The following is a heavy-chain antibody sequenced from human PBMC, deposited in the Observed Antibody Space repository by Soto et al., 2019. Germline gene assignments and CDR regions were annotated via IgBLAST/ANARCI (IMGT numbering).Heavy chain of an antibody. CDR3: AKVLANWNYGNFDF. J-gene: IGHJ4*02. CDR1: GFTFSSYG. D-gene: IGHD1-7*01. V-gene: IGHV3-30*18. Sequence: QVQLVESGGGVVQPGRSLRLSCAASGFTFSSYGMHWVRQAPGKGLEWVAAVSYGGSNKFYADSVKGRFTISRDNSENTLYLQMDSPRAEDTAVYYCAKVLANWNYGNFDFWGQGTLVTVSS. CDR2: VSYGGSNK.